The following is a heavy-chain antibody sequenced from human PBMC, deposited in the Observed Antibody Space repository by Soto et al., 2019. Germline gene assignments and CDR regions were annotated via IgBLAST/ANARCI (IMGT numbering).Heavy chain of an antibody. V-gene: IGHV2-26*01. Sequence: QVTLKESGPVLVKPTETLTLTCTVSGFSLSSVRMGVSWIRQPPGKALEWLAHIFSNDEKSYNTYLKSRASISKDTAKSQVVLSLTNMDPVYTATYFCARVKTMSIENNRYAVDVLGQGTTVTVSS. CDR2: IFSNDEK. CDR1: GFSLSSVRMG. J-gene: IGHJ6*02. D-gene: IGHD3-3*01. CDR3: ARVKTMSIENNRYAVDV.